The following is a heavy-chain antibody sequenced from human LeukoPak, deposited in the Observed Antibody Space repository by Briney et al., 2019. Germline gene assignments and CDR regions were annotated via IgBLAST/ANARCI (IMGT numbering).Heavy chain of an antibody. J-gene: IGHJ4*02. CDR1: GFTFSSYA. D-gene: IGHD2-21*02. CDR2: ISYDGSNK. CDR3: ARAPVVVTPPPDY. Sequence: PGGPLRLSCAASGFTFSSYAMHWVRQAPGKGLEWVAVISYDGSNKYYADSVKGRFTISRDNSKNTLYLQMNSLRAEDTAVYYCARAPVVVTPPPDYWGQGTPVTVSS. V-gene: IGHV3-30*04.